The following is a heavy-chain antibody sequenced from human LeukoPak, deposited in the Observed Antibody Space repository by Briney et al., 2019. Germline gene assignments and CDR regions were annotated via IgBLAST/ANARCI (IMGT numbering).Heavy chain of an antibody. D-gene: IGHD3/OR15-3a*01. Sequence: SETLSLTCTVSGGSISSSSYYWGWIRQPPGKGLEWIGGIYYSGSTYYNPFLKSRVTISVDTSKNQFSLKLSSVTAANTAVYYCARQGDWGAFDIWGQGTTVTVSS. CDR3: ARQGDWGAFDI. CDR1: GGSISSSSYY. V-gene: IGHV4-39*01. CDR2: IYYSGST. J-gene: IGHJ3*02.